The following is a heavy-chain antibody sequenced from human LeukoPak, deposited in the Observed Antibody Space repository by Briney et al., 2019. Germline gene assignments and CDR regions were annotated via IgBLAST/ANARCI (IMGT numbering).Heavy chain of an antibody. D-gene: IGHD3-22*01. CDR1: GGSISSYY. Sequence: SETLSLTCTVSGGSISSYYWSWIRQPPGKGLEWIGYIYYSGSTNYNPSLKSRVTISVDTSKNQFSLKLSSVTAADTAVYYCAATAVYYYDSSGYLYYGMDVWGQGTTVTVSS. CDR3: AATAVYYYDSSGYLYYGMDV. CDR2: IYYSGST. J-gene: IGHJ6*02. V-gene: IGHV4-59*08.